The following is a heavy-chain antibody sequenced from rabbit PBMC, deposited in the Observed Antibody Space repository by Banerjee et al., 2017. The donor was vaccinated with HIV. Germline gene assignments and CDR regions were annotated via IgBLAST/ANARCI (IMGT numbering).Heavy chain of an antibody. V-gene: IGHV1S40*01. J-gene: IGHJ4*01. D-gene: IGHD4-2*01. CDR2: IDTGGNRI. CDR1: GFSFSSSYW. Sequence: QSLEESGGDLVKPGASLTLTCTASGFSFSSSYWICWVRQAPGKGLEWIACIDTGGNRIYYANWAKGRFTISKTSSTTVTLQMTSLTVADTATYFCARSQNYVDSLELWGPGTLVTVS. CDR3: ARSQNYVDSLEL.